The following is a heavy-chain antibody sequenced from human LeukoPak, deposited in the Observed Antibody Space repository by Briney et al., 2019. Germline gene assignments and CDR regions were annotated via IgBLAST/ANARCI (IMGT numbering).Heavy chain of an antibody. CDR3: ARDYYDSSGFFVY. CDR1: GYTFTGYY. D-gene: IGHD3-22*01. Sequence: ASVKVSCKASGYTFTGYYMHWVRQAPGQGLEWMGWINPNSGGTNYAQKFQGRVTMTRDTSISTAYMELSRLRSDDTAVYYCARDYYDSSGFFVYWGQGTLVTVSS. J-gene: IGHJ4*02. V-gene: IGHV1-2*02. CDR2: INPNSGGT.